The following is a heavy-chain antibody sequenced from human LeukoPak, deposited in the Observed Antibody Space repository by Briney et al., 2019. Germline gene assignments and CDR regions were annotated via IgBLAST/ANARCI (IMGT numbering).Heavy chain of an antibody. CDR1: GFTFSSYG. CDR2: IKQDGTEK. Sequence: PGGSLRLSCAASGFTFSSYGMSWVRQAPGKGLEWVANIKQDGTEKYYVDSVKGRFTISRDNSQNTLFLQVNSLRAEDTAVYYCARDLRGSIVRYFDYWGQGTLVTVSS. J-gene: IGHJ4*02. CDR3: ARDLRGSIVRYFDY. D-gene: IGHD3-9*01. V-gene: IGHV3-7*03.